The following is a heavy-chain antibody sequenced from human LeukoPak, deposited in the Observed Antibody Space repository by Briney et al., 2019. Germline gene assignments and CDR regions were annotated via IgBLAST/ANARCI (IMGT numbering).Heavy chain of an antibody. CDR2: ISYDGSNK. D-gene: IGHD6-13*01. V-gene: IGHV3-30*04. CDR1: GFTFSSYA. J-gene: IGHJ4*02. Sequence: HPGGSLRLSCAASGFTFSSYAMHWVRQAPGKGPEWVAVISYDGSNKYYADSVKGRFTISRDNSKNTLYLQMNSLRAEDTAVYYCARWYSSFYFDYWGQGTLVTVSS. CDR3: ARWYSSFYFDY.